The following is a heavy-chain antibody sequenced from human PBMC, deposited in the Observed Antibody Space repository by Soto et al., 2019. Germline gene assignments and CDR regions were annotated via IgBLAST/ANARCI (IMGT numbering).Heavy chain of an antibody. CDR3: ARDGDCSGGSCYPTRNGAFDI. D-gene: IGHD2-15*01. Sequence: ASVKVSCKASGYTFTSYYMHWVRQAPGQGLEWMGIINPSGGSTSYAQKFQGRVTMTRDTSTSTVYMELSSLRSEDTAVYYCARDGDCSGGSCYPTRNGAFDIRAQRTTVTVSS. CDR1: GYTFTSYY. V-gene: IGHV1-46*01. J-gene: IGHJ3*02. CDR2: INPSGGST.